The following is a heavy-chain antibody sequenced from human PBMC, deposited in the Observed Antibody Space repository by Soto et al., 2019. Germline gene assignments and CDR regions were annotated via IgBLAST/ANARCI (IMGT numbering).Heavy chain of an antibody. Sequence: SQTLALTCAISGDSVSSNTASWNWIRQSPSRGLEWLGRTYFRSKWYNDYAVSVKSRIIINPDTSNNQFSLQLNSVTPEDTAVYFCAKGDNLGPKTGYAFDPWGQGIMVTVSS. D-gene: IGHD5-12*01. J-gene: IGHJ5*02. CDR2: TYFRSKWYN. CDR1: GDSVSSNTAS. V-gene: IGHV6-1*01. CDR3: AKGDNLGPKTGYAFDP.